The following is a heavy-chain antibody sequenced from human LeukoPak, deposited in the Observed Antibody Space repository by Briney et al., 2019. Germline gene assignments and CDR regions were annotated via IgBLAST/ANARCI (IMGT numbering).Heavy chain of an antibody. Sequence: RGSLRHSSAASGFTFSSYAMSWVRQAPGKGLEWVSAISGSGGSTYYADSVKGRFTISRDNSKNTLYLQMNSLRAEDTAVYYCAKDGIVVVPAAILTGTTSFFFDYWGQGTLVTVSS. CDR3: AKDGIVVVPAAILTGTTSFFFDY. V-gene: IGHV3-23*01. J-gene: IGHJ4*02. CDR1: GFTFSSYA. CDR2: ISGSGGST. D-gene: IGHD2-2*01.